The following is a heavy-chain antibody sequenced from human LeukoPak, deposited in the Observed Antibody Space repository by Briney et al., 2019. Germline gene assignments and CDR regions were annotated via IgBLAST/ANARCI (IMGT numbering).Heavy chain of an antibody. CDR3: ARVQDDYVWGSYRRHFLYYFDY. J-gene: IGHJ4*02. CDR1: GFTVSSNY. V-gene: IGHV3-66*01. CDR2: IYSGGST. Sequence: GGSLRLSCAASGFTVSSNYISWVRQAPGKGLEWVSVIYSGGSTYYADSVKGRFTISRDNSKNTLYLQMNSLRAEDTAVYYCARVQDDYVWGSYRRHFLYYFDYWGQGTLVTVSS. D-gene: IGHD3-16*02.